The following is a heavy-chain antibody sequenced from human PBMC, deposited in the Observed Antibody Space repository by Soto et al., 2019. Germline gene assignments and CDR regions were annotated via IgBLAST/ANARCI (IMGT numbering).Heavy chain of an antibody. CDR3: AREFRPTGSRYAFDI. D-gene: IGHD1-26*01. J-gene: IGHJ3*02. V-gene: IGHV3-48*01. CDR2: ISASSRTQ. CDR1: GFTFSYFS. Sequence: PGGSLRLSCGASGFTFSYFSMNWVSQAPGKGLEWIALISASSRTQFYADSVKGRFTISRDNSKNTLYLQMNSLGAEDTAIYYYAREFRPTGSRYAFDIWGQGTMVTVSS.